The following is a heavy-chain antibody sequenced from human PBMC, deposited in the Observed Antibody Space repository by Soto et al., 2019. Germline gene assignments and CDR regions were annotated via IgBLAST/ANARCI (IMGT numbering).Heavy chain of an antibody. D-gene: IGHD3-22*01. CDR3: ARRSSGYPYYFDY. V-gene: IGHV3-53*01. Sequence: GGSLRLSCAASGFTVSSNYMSWVRQAPGKGLEWVSVIYSGGSTYYADSVKGRFTISSDNSKNTLYLQMNSLRAEDTAVYYCARRSSGYPYYFDYWGQGTLVTVSS. J-gene: IGHJ4*02. CDR1: GFTVSSNY. CDR2: IYSGGST.